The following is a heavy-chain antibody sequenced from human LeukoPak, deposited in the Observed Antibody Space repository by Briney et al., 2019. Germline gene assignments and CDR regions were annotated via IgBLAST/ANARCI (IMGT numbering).Heavy chain of an antibody. V-gene: IGHV1-2*02. CDR3: ARDKDTAMVTRAFDI. Sequence: ASVKVSCKASGYTFTGYYMHWVRQAPGQGLEWMGWINPNSGGTNYAQKFQGRVTMTRDTSISTAYMELSRLRSDDTAVYYCARDKDTAMVTRAFDIWGQGTMVTVSS. J-gene: IGHJ3*02. CDR2: INPNSGGT. D-gene: IGHD5-18*01. CDR1: GYTFTGYY.